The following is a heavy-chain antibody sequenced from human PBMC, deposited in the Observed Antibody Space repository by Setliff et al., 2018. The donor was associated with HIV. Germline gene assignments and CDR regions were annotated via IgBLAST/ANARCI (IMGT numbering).Heavy chain of an antibody. Sequence: SETLSLTCTVSGGSISSSSYYWGWIRQPPGKGLEWIGSIYDSGSTSYNPSLSSRLTISVDTSKNQFSLTLSSVTAADTAVYYCARAMGGSRTDFDYWGQGTLVTVSS. CDR2: IYDSGST. J-gene: IGHJ4*02. CDR1: GGSISSSSYY. V-gene: IGHV4-39*01. D-gene: IGHD1-26*01. CDR3: ARAMGGSRTDFDY.